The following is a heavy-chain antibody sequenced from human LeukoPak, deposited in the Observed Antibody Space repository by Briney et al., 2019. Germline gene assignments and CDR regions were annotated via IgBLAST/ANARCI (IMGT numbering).Heavy chain of an antibody. Sequence: SETLSLTCAVYGGPFSGYYWSWIRQPPGKGLEWIGEINHSGSTNYNPSLKSRVTISVDTSKNQFSLKLSSVTAADTAVYYCARGSTARRHWFDPWGQGTLVTVSS. D-gene: IGHD5-18*01. J-gene: IGHJ5*02. V-gene: IGHV4-34*01. CDR2: INHSGST. CDR3: ARGSTARRHWFDP. CDR1: GGPFSGYY.